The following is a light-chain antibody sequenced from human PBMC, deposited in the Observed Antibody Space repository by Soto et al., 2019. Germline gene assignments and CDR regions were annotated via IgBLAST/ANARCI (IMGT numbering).Light chain of an antibody. CDR3: QTWDTGARVV. V-gene: IGLV4-69*01. CDR1: GVHSSYA. J-gene: IGLJ2*01. Sequence: QSVLTQSPSASASLGASVKLTCTLSGVHSSYAIAWHQQQPEKGPRYLRKLSSDGRHSKGDGIPDRFSGSSSGAERYLTISSLQSEDDADYYCQTWDTGARVVFGGGTKLIVL. CDR2: LSSDGRH.